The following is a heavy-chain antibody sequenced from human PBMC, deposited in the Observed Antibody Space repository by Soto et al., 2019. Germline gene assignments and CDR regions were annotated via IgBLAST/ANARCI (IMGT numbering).Heavy chain of an antibody. CDR1: GFTFSSYA. J-gene: IGHJ6*02. D-gene: IGHD2-21*02. Sequence: GGSLRLSCAASGFTFSSYAMHWVRQAPGKGLEWVAVISYDGSNKYYADSGKGRFTISRDNSKNTLYLQMNSLRAEDTAVYYCARDHTYCGGDCYSYYYYGMDVWGQGTTVTVSS. CDR3: ARDHTYCGGDCYSYYYYGMDV. V-gene: IGHV3-30*04. CDR2: ISYDGSNK.